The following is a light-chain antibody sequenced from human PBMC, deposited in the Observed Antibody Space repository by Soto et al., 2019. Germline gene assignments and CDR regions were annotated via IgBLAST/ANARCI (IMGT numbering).Light chain of an antibody. V-gene: IGKV1-39*01. CDR2: AAS. J-gene: IGKJ1*01. Sequence: DIQMTPSPSTLPASVGDRVTITCRASQSIDRWLAWYQQRPGKAPKLLIYAASSLQSGVPSRFSGSGSGTDFTLTISSLQPEDFATYYCQQSYSTPQTFGQGTKVDIK. CDR3: QQSYSTPQT. CDR1: QSIDRW.